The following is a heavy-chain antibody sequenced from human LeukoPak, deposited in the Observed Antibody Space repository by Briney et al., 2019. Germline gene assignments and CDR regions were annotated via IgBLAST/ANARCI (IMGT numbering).Heavy chain of an antibody. CDR1: GGSLSSGGYY. D-gene: IGHD4-17*01. J-gene: IGHJ4*02. V-gene: IGHV4-31*03. CDR3: ARSDYGDSLSFDY. Sequence: SQTLSLTCTVSGGSLSSGGYYWSWVRRHPGTGLEWIGYIYYSGSTYYNPSLKSRVTISVDTSKNQFSLKLSSVTAADTAVYYCARSDYGDSLSFDYWGQGTLVTVSS. CDR2: IYYSGST.